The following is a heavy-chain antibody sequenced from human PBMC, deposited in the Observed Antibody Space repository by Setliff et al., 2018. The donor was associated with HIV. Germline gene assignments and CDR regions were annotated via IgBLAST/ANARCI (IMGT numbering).Heavy chain of an antibody. CDR3: ARGRRRSSTPYYFDY. J-gene: IGHJ4*02. CDR1: NASINYQY. V-gene: IGHV4-59*11. Sequence: LSLTCTVSNASINYQYWAWIRQPPGKGLEWIGSIYYSGNTNYNPSLKSRVTISIDTSKSQFSLKLTSVSAADTAMYYCARGRRRSSTPYYFDYWGQGTLVTVSS. CDR2: IYYSGNT.